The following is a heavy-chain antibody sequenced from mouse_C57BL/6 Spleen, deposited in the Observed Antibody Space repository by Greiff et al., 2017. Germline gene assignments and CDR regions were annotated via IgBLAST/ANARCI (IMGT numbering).Heavy chain of an antibody. Sequence: QVQLQQSGAELVRPGASVKLSCKASGYTFNDYYINWVKQRPGQGLEWIARIYPGSGNTYYNEKFKGKATLTAEKSSSTAYMQLSSLTSEDSAVYFCARDDLVYFDYWGQGTTLTVSS. CDR3: ARDDLVYFDY. V-gene: IGHV1-76*01. CDR1: GYTFNDYY. D-gene: IGHD2-10*02. CDR2: IYPGSGNT. J-gene: IGHJ2*01.